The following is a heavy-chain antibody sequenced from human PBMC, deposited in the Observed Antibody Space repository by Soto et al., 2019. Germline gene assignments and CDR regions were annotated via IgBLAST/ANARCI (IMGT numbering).Heavy chain of an antibody. Sequence: EVQLVESGGGLVKPGQSLRLSCTASGFNFSAYGMSWVRQAPGKGLEWVSSITFSSLYIYYAESVRGRFVISRDDSKNSLFLQMDSLKTEDTAFYYCARSGEVAVGWVDPWGQGTQVTVSS. CDR1: GFNFSAYG. J-gene: IGHJ5*02. CDR3: ARSGEVAVGWVDP. CDR2: ITFSSLYI. V-gene: IGHV3-21*02. D-gene: IGHD3-10*01.